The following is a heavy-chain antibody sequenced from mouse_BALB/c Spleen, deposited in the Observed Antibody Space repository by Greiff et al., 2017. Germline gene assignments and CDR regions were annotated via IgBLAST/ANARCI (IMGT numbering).Heavy chain of an antibody. J-gene: IGHJ3*01. CDR2: INPSTGYT. Sequence: VQLQQSGAELAKPGASVKMSCKASGYTFTSYWMHWVKQRPGQGLEWIGYINPSTGYTEYNQKFKDKATLTADKSSSTAYMQLSSLTSEDSAVYYCASYYPLFAYWGQGTLVTVSA. V-gene: IGHV1-7*01. D-gene: IGHD1-1*01. CDR1: GYTFTSYW. CDR3: ASYYPLFAY.